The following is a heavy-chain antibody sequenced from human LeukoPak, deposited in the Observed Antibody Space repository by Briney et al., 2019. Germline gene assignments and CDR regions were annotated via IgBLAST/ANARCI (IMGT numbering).Heavy chain of an antibody. J-gene: IGHJ4*02. CDR2: IRYDGSNK. CDR1: GFTFSSYG. CDR3: AKGSIVVVPAAPNY. D-gene: IGHD2-2*01. Sequence: GGSLRLSCAASGFTFSSYGMHWVRQAPGKGLEWVAFIRYDGSNKYYADSVKGRFTISRDNSKNTLYLQMNSLRAEDTAMYYCAKGSIVVVPAAPNYWGQGTLVTVSS. V-gene: IGHV3-30*02.